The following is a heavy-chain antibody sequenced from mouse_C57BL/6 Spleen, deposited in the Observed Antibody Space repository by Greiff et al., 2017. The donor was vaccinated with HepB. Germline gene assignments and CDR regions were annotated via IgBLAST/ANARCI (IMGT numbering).Heavy chain of an antibody. CDR3: ARGGDDYAMDY. CDR2: IYPGDGDT. D-gene: IGHD3-3*01. J-gene: IGHJ4*01. CDR1: GYAFSSYW. Sequence: VLLQQSGAELVKPGASVKISCKASGYAFSSYWMNWVKQRPGKGLEWIGQIYPGDGDTNYNGKFKGKATLTADKSSSTAYMQLSSLTSEDSAVYFCARGGDDYAMDYWGQGTSVTVSS. V-gene: IGHV1-80*01.